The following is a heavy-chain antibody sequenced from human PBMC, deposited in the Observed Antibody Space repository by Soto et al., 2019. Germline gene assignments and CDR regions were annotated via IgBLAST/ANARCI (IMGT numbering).Heavy chain of an antibody. CDR1: GGSISSGVYY. J-gene: IGHJ5*02. CDR2: IYYSGST. V-gene: IGHV4-31*03. D-gene: IGHD3-22*01. CDR3: ARTYYYDSSGYYYKYNWFDP. Sequence: SETLSLTCTVSGGSISSGVYYWIWIRQHPGKGLEWIGYIYYSGSTYYNPSLKSRVTISVDTSKNQFSLKLSSVTAADTAVYYCARTYYYDSSGYYYKYNWFDPWGQGTLVTVSS.